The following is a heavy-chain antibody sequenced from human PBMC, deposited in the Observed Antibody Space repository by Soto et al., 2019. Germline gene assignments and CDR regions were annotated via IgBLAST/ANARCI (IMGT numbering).Heavy chain of an antibody. CDR3: ARGSGWPDNWFDS. Sequence: PSETLSLTCTVSGGSISGYYWNWIRQPPGEGLEWIAYIHYSGSTNSGSTNYNPSLKSRVTISVDTSNNHFSLRLNSVTAADTALYYCARGSGWPDNWFDSWGQGTLVTV. CDR1: GGSISGYY. V-gene: IGHV4-59*01. J-gene: IGHJ5*01. D-gene: IGHD6-19*01. CDR2: IHYSGSTNSGST.